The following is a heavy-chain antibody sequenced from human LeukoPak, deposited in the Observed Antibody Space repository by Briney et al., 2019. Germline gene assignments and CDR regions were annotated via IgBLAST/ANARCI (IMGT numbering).Heavy chain of an antibody. CDR3: ARGAPTLRYFDWLLSLFDY. V-gene: IGHV1-69*05. D-gene: IGHD3-9*01. J-gene: IGHJ4*02. Sequence: SVKVSCKASGGTFSSYAISWVRQAPGQGLEWMGGIIPIFGTANYAQKFQGRVTITTDESTSTAYMELSSLRSEDTAVYYCARGAPTLRYFDWLLSLFDYWGQGTLVTVSS. CDR1: GGTFSSYA. CDR2: IIPIFGTA.